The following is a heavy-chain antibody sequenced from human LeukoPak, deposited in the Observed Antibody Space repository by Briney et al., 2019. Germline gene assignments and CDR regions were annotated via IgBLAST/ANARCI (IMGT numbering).Heavy chain of an antibody. D-gene: IGHD6-13*01. CDR3: ARGFFDSSRTIDY. CDR2: IYYSGST. CDR1: GGSISSYY. J-gene: IGHJ4*02. V-gene: IGHV4-59*08. Sequence: PSETLSLTCTVSGGSISSYYWSWIRQPPGKGLERIGYIYYSGSTNYNPSLKSRVTISVDTSKNQFSLKLSSVTAADTAVYYCARGFFDSSRTIDYWGQGTLVTVSS.